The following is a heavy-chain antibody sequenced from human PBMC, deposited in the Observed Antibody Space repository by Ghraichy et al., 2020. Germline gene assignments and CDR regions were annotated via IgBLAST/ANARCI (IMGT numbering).Heavy chain of an antibody. D-gene: IGHD4-17*01. CDR2: IIPIFGTA. J-gene: IGHJ6*02. V-gene: IGHV1-69*06. Sequence: SVKVSCKASGGTFSSYAISWVRQAPGQGLEWMGGIIPIFGTANYAQKFQGRVTITADKSTSTAYMELSSLRSEDTAVYYCARDNYTVTTDYYYYYGMDVWGQGTTVTVSS. CDR3: ARDNYTVTTDYYYYYGMDV. CDR1: GGTFSSYA.